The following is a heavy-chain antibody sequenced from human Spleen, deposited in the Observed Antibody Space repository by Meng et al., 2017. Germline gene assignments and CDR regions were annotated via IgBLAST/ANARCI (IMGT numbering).Heavy chain of an antibody. CDR2: ISGGGSTM. CDR1: GFTFSSYE. CDR3: TSLHGSGWEGDY. V-gene: IGHV3-48*03. D-gene: IGHD6-19*01. J-gene: IGHJ4*02. Sequence: GGSLRLSCAASGFTFSSYEMNWVRQAPGKGLEWVSYISGGGSTMYYAHSVKGRFTISRDNAKNSLYLQMNNLRAEDTAVYYCTSLHGSGWEGDYWGPGTLVTVSS.